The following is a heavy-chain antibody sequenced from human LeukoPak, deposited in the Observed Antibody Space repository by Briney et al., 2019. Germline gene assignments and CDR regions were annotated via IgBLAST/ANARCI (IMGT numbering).Heavy chain of an antibody. J-gene: IGHJ4*02. CDR1: GFTVSSNY. V-gene: IGHV3-66*01. CDR3: ARDAASGSHLLVGIDY. Sequence: GGSLRLSCTASGFTVSSNYMNWVRQAPGKGLEWVSVIYSGGTTYYADSVMGSFTISRDKSKNTLYLQMNGLRVEEKGVYYCARDAASGSHLLVGIDYWGQGTLVTVSS. CDR2: IYSGGTT. D-gene: IGHD1-26*01.